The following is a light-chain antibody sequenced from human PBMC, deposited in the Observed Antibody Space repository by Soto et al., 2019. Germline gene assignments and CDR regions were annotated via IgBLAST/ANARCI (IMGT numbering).Light chain of an antibody. CDR3: QQGGNWPVT. J-gene: IGKJ5*01. CDR1: QSVSSSY. Sequence: EIVLTQSPGTLSLSPGERATLSCRASQSVSSSYLAWYQQKPGQAPRLLISGASKRATGIPDRINGGGSGADFTLTINSLKSEDSGVYFCQQGGNWPVTFGQGTRVEIK. V-gene: IGKV3D-20*02. CDR2: GAS.